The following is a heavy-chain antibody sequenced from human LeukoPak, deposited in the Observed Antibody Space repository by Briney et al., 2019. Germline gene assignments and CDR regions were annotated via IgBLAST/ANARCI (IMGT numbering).Heavy chain of an antibody. CDR1: GGYISTSNYY. Sequence: SETLSLTCTVSGGYISTSNYYWGWIRQSPGKGLEWIGRIYTSGSTNYNPSLKSRVTMSVDTSKNQFSLKLSSVTAADTAVYYCARDLTQQLGFDYWGQGTLVTVSS. J-gene: IGHJ4*02. V-gene: IGHV4-39*07. CDR3: ARDLTQQLGFDY. CDR2: IYTSGST. D-gene: IGHD6-13*01.